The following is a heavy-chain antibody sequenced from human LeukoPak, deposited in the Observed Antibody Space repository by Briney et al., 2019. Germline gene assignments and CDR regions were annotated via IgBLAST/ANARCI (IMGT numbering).Heavy chain of an antibody. J-gene: IGHJ4*02. CDR1: GFSVTTYA. D-gene: IGHD5-18*01. Sequence: GGSLRLSCAASGFSVTTYAMGWVRQAPGKGLEWVSVISDRGDSTHYADSVKGRFTISRDNAKNSLYLQMNSLRAEDTAVYYCARDDKRGYSYGWKYWGQGTLVTVSS. V-gene: IGHV3-23*01. CDR3: ARDDKRGYSYGWKY. CDR2: ISDRGDST.